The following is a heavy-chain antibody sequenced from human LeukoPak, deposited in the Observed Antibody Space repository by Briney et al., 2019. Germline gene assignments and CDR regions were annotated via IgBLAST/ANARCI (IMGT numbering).Heavy chain of an antibody. D-gene: IGHD1-26*01. Sequence: GGSLRLSCAASGFTFSSYAMSWVRQAPGKGVEWVSAISGSGGSTYYADSVKGRFTISRDNSKNTLYLQMNSLRAEDTAVYYCAKELYSGSAGDNWFDPWGQGTLVTVSS. V-gene: IGHV3-23*01. CDR2: ISGSGGST. CDR1: GFTFSSYA. CDR3: AKELYSGSAGDNWFDP. J-gene: IGHJ5*02.